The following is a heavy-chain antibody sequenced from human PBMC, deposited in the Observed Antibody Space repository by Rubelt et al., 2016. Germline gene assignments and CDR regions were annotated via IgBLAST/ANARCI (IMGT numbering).Heavy chain of an antibody. CDR3: AREDAGGAVDFDY. Sequence: EVQLLESGGGLVQPGGSLRLSCAASGFTFSSFSMNWVRQAPGKGLEWVSYISSSSSTTYYADSVKGRFTVSRDNAKNSLYVQMNSLRDDDTAVYYCAREDAGGAVDFDYLGQGTLVTVSS. CDR1: GFTFSSFS. J-gene: IGHJ4*02. V-gene: IGHV3-48*02. D-gene: IGHD4-23*01. CDR2: ISSSSSTT.